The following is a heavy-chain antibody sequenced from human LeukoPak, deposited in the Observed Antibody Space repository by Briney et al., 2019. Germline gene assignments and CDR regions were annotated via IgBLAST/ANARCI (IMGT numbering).Heavy chain of an antibody. CDR2: ISAYNGNT. CDR3: ARHDPVPLYQRGMDV. V-gene: IGHV1-18*01. Sequence: ASVKVSCKASGYTFTSYGISWVRQAPGQGLEWMGWISAYNGNTNYAQKLQGRVTMTTDTSTSTAYMELRSLRSDDTAVYYCARHDPVPLYQRGMDVWGQGTTVTVSS. J-gene: IGHJ6*02. D-gene: IGHD2-15*01. CDR1: GYTFTSYG.